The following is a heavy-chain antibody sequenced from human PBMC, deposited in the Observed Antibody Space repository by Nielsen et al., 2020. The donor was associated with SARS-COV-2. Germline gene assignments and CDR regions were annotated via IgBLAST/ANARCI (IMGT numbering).Heavy chain of an antibody. CDR2: IYTGDRT. CDR1: GFTVSSDY. V-gene: IGHV3-66*01. J-gene: IGHJ4*02. Sequence: GGSLRLSCVASGFTVSSDYMTWVRQAPGRGLEWVSVIYTGDRTYYADSVKGRFIVSRDNSKNTMFLQMDSLRVEDTAVYYCVRDPLGLNIYWGQGTLVTVSS. D-gene: IGHD1/OR15-1a*01. CDR3: VRDPLGLNIY.